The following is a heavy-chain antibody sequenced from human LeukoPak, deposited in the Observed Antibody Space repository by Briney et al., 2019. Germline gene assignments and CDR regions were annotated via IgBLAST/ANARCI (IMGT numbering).Heavy chain of an antibody. CDR3: ARYSRAVPNYFDY. CDR1: DGSISSYY. J-gene: IGHJ4*02. Sequence: PSETLSLTCTVSDGSISSYYWSWLRQPPGKGLEWIAYIYYTGSTSYNPSLKSRVTISIDTSKNQFSLKLSSVTAADTAVYYCARYSRAVPNYFDYWGQGTLVTVSS. CDR2: IYYTGST. V-gene: IGHV4-59*01. D-gene: IGHD2-15*01.